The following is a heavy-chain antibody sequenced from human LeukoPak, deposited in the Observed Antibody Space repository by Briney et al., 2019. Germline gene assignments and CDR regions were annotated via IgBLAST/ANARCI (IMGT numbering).Heavy chain of an antibody. CDR3: ASARSSVAGHGNGY. Sequence: PGGSLRLFCAASGFTFSSHWIHWVRQAPGKGLVWVSRINSDGISTSYADSVQGRFTISRDNAKNTLYLQMNSLRAEDTAVYYCASARSSVAGHGNGYWGQGTLVTVSS. J-gene: IGHJ4*02. V-gene: IGHV3-74*01. CDR2: INSDGIST. D-gene: IGHD6-19*01. CDR1: GFTFSSHW.